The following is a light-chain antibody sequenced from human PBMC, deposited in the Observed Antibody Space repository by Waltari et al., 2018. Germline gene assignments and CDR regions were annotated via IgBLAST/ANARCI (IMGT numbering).Light chain of an antibody. Sequence: EIVMTQSPATLSVSPGERATLSCRASQPINCNLAWYQQKPGQAPRLLIYGASTRATGIPSRCAGTGSWTEFTRTISSRLSEDFAVYYCQQYNNWPLTFGQGTKVEIK. CDR2: GAS. V-gene: IGKV3-15*01. CDR1: QPINCN. J-gene: IGKJ1*01. CDR3: QQYNNWPLT.